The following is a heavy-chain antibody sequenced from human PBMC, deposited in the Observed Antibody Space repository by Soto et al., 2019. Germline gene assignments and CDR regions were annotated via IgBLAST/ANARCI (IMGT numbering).Heavy chain of an antibody. V-gene: IGHV3-23*01. D-gene: IGHD4-17*01. CDR1: GFTFSTYA. CDR2: ISGSGGST. CDR3: AKVFSDYCFDY. Sequence: PGGSLRLSCAASGFTFSTYAMNWVRQVPGKGLEWVSIISGSGGSTYYADSVKGRFTISRDNSKNTVSLQMNSLRAEDTAVYYCAKVFSDYCFDYWGQGTLVTVSS. J-gene: IGHJ4*02.